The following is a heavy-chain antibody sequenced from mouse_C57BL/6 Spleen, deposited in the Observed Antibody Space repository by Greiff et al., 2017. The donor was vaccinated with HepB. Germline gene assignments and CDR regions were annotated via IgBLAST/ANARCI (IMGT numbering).Heavy chain of an antibody. CDR1: GFNIKDYY. CDR3: APTAQATAWFAY. CDR2: IDPEDGET. Sequence: EVKLLESGAELVKPGASVKLSCTASGFNIKDYYMHWVKQRTEQGLEWIGRIDPEDGETKYAPKFQGKATITADTSSNTAYLQLSSLTSEDTAVYYCAPTAQATAWFAYWGQGTLVTVSA. D-gene: IGHD3-2*02. V-gene: IGHV14-2*01. J-gene: IGHJ3*01.